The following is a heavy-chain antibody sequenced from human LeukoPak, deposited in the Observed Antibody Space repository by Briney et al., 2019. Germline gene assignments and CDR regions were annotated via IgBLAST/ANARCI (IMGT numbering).Heavy chain of an antibody. CDR3: AKDLAYYDIVTGYYYYYYYGMDV. D-gene: IGHD3-9*01. CDR2: ISNNGGTT. V-gene: IGHV3-23*01. J-gene: IGHJ6*02. CDR1: GSTFSSFA. Sequence: GGSLRLSCAASGSTFSSFAMSWVRQAPGKGLEWVSAISNNGGTTYYADSVKGRFTISRDNSNNTLYLQMNSLRVEDTAVYYCAKDLAYYDIVTGYYYYYYYGMDVWGQGTTVTVSS.